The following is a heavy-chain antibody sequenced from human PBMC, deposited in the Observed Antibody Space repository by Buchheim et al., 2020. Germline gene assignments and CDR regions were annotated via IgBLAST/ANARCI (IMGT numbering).Heavy chain of an antibody. Sequence: QVQLQESGPGLVKPSQTLSLTCTVSGGSISSGGYYWSWIRQHPGKGLEWIGYIYYSGSTYYNPSLKSRVTISLNTSKNQFSLKLSSVTAADTAVYYCARCSHDAYGGNSVFNWFDPWGQGTL. V-gene: IGHV4-31*03. J-gene: IGHJ5*02. CDR3: ARCSHDAYGGNSVFNWFDP. CDR1: GGSISSGGYY. D-gene: IGHD4-23*01. CDR2: IYYSGST.